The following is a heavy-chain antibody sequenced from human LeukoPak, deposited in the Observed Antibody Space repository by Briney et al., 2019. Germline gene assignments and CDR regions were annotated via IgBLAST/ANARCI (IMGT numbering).Heavy chain of an antibody. D-gene: IGHD6-19*01. CDR3: AKGSLQWLAFYDALDF. Sequence: GGSLRLSCAASGFTFSSYGMSWVRQAPGKGLEWVAAISYDGRNKYYADSVKGRFTISRDNSKNTVYLQMNSLRPEDTAVYYCAKGSLQWLAFYDALDFWGQGTMVSVSS. CDR2: ISYDGRNK. V-gene: IGHV3-30*18. CDR1: GFTFSSYG. J-gene: IGHJ3*01.